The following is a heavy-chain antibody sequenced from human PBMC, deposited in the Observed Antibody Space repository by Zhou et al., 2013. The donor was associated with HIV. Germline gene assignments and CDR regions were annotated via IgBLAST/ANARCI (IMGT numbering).Heavy chain of an antibody. CDR3: ARGLVVVVAYDAFDI. V-gene: IGHV1-46*01. CDR1: GYTFTDYS. Sequence: VQLVQSGTEVKKPGTTVTISCKVSGYTFTDYSIHWVQEAPGQGLEWMGIINPRGGRTTFAQKFQGRLTMTSDTSTGTVYMDLRRLTSEDTAVYYCARGLVVVVAYDAFDIWGQGTMVTVSS. CDR2: INPRGGRT. D-gene: IGHD2-15*01. J-gene: IGHJ3*02.